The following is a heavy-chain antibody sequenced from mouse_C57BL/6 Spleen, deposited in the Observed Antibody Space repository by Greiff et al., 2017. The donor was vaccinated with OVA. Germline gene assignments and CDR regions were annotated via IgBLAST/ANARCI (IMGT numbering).Heavy chain of an antibody. CDR3: AKNWYYGSSYEIFYAMDY. D-gene: IGHD1-1*01. CDR2: IWRGGST. Sequence: QVQLQESGPGLVQPSQSLSITCTVSGFSLTSYGVHWVRQSPGKGLEWLGVIWRGGSTDYNAAFMSRLSITKDNSKSQVFFKMNSLQADDTAIYYCAKNWYYGSSYEIFYAMDYWGQGTSVTVSS. V-gene: IGHV2-5*01. CDR1: GFSLTSYG. J-gene: IGHJ4*01.